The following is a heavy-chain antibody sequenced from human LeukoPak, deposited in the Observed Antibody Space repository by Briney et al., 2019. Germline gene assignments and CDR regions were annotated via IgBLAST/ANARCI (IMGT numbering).Heavy chain of an antibody. CDR2: INPNSGGT. CDR1: GYTFTGYY. V-gene: IGHV1-2*06. CDR3: ATASSGWYYFDY. D-gene: IGHD6-19*01. Sequence: ASVKVSCKASGYTFTGYYMHWVRQAPGQGLEWMGRINPNSGGTNYAQKFQGRVTMTRDTSISTAYMELSRLRSDDTAVYYCATASSGWYYFDYWGQGTLVTVSS. J-gene: IGHJ4*02.